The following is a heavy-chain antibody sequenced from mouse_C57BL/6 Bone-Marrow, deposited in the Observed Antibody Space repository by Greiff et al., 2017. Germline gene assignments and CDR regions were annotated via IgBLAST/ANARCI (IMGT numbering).Heavy chain of an antibody. CDR3: ARLGGSSYSWYFDV. V-gene: IGHV1-53*01. J-gene: IGHJ1*03. CDR2: INPSNGGT. Sequence: QVQLQQPGTELVKPGASVKLSCKASGYTFTSYWMHWVKQRPGQGLEWIGNINPSNGGTNYNEKFKSKAKLTVDKSSSTAYMQLSSLTSEDSAVYYCARLGGSSYSWYFDVWGTGTTVTVSS. CDR1: GYTFTSYW. D-gene: IGHD1-1*01.